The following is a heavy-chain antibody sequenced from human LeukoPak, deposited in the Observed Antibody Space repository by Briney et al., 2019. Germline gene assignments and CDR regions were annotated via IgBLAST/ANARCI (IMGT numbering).Heavy chain of an antibody. D-gene: IGHD6-19*01. J-gene: IGHJ5*02. CDR1: GFTFSSYA. CDR2: ISGSGGST. Sequence: PGGSLRLSCAASGFTFSSYAMSWVRQAPGKGLEWVSAISGSGGSTYYADSMRGRFTISRDNSKNTLYLQMSSLRTEDTAIYYCCKDSTAYSGGWFLCDSWGQGTLVTVSS. V-gene: IGHV3-23*01. CDR3: CKDSTAYSGGWFLCDS.